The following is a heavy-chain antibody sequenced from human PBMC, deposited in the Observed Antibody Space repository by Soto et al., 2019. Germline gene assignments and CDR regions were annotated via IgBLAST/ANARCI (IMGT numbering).Heavy chain of an antibody. J-gene: IGHJ4*02. D-gene: IGHD6-6*01. CDR3: ARAPKVSGSSQTRPDF. Sequence: SETLSLTCAVYGGSFSGYYWSWIRQPPGKGLEWIGEISQSGNTNYSPSLKSRVSISIDTSKKQFSLNLASVSAADTAVYYRARAPKVSGSSQTRPDFWGQGTLVTVSS. V-gene: IGHV4-34*01. CDR1: GGSFSGYY. CDR2: ISQSGNT.